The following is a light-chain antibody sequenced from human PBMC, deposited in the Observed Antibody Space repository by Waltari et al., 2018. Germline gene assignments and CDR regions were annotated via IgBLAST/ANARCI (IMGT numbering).Light chain of an antibody. V-gene: IGLV2-14*03. J-gene: IGLJ2*01. CDR2: DVS. CDR1: SSDIGGYNY. Sequence: QSALTQPASVSGSPGRSITISCTGTSSDIGGYNYVSWYQQVPGKAPKLMIYDVSNRPSGVSSRFSGSKSGNTASLTISGLQAEDEADYFCSSYIDSSTLELFGGGTSLTVL. CDR3: SSYIDSSTLEL.